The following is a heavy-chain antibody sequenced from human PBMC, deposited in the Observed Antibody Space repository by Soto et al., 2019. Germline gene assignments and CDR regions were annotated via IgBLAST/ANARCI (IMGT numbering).Heavy chain of an antibody. CDR1: GFTFSGYW. J-gene: IGHJ4*02. CDR3: ADVFSPF. V-gene: IGHV3-7*01. Sequence: GGSLRLSCVASGFTFSGYWMSWVRQAPGKGLEWVATIKNDGSEKYYVDSVKGRFTISRDNAENSLYLQMNSLRAEDTAVYYCADVFSPFWGQGTQVTVSS. CDR2: IKNDGSEK.